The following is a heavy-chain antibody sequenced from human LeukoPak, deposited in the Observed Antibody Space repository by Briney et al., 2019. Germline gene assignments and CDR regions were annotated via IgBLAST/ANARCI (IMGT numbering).Heavy chain of an antibody. CDR3: AGTITGTDGDFASFDY. D-gene: IGHD1-7*01. CDR2: IYSGGSK. J-gene: IGHJ4*02. CDR1: GFTVSSNY. Sequence: GGSLRLSCAASGFTVSSNYMSWVRQAPGKGLEWVSVIYSGGSKYYADSVKGRFPVSRDNSKNTLYLQMTSLRAEDTVVYYCAGTITGTDGDFASFDYWGQGTLVTVSS. V-gene: IGHV3-53*01.